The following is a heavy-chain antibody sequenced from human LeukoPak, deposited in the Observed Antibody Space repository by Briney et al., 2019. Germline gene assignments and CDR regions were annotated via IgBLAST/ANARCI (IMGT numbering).Heavy chain of an antibody. V-gene: IGHV3-7*01. Sequence: GGSLRLSCAASGFTLSRYWMSWVRQAPGKGLEWVANIKQDGNEKYYVDSVKGRFAISRDNAKNSLYLQMNSLRAEDTAVYYCASQHCSSTTCYTDAFDIWGQGTMVTVSS. CDR2: IKQDGNEK. D-gene: IGHD2-2*02. J-gene: IGHJ3*02. CDR3: ASQHCSSTTCYTDAFDI. CDR1: GFTLSRYW.